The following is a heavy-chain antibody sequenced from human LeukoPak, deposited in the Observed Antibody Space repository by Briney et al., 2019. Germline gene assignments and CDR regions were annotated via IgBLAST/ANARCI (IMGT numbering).Heavy chain of an antibody. CDR1: GGSISSYF. V-gene: IGHV4-4*07. CDR2: IHASGTT. Sequence: PSETLSLTCNVSGGSISSYFWTWIRQPAGKGLEWIGRIHASGTTNYNSSLKSRVSMSVDTSKNQFSLKLTSVTAADTAVYFCARDGADVYGRAFDYWGQGTLVSVPS. J-gene: IGHJ4*02. D-gene: IGHD3-10*01. CDR3: ARDGADVYGRAFDY.